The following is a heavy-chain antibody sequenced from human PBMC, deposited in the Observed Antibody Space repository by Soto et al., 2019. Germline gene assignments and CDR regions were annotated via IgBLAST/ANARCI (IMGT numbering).Heavy chain of an antibody. D-gene: IGHD3-9*01. J-gene: IGHJ4*02. CDR3: AKDLRDILTGYYRRSYDY. CDR2: ISGSGGST. V-gene: IGHV3-23*01. Sequence: GGSLRLSCAASGFTFSSYAMSWVRQAPGKGLEWVSAISGSGGSTYYADSVKGRFTISRDNSKNTLYLQMNSLRAEDTAVYYCAKDLRDILTGYYRRSYDYWGQGTLVTVSS. CDR1: GFTFSSYA.